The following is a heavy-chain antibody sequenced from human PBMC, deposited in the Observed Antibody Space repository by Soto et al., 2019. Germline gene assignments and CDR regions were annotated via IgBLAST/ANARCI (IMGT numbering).Heavy chain of an antibody. J-gene: IGHJ6*02. Sequence: QVQLQESGPGLVKPSETLSLTCTVSGGSISSYYWSWIRQPPGKGLEWIGYIYYSGSTNYNPSLKSRVTISVDTSKNQFSLKLSSVTAADTAVYYCARDYTYYDILTGYYHAGMDVWGQGTTVTVSS. CDR3: ARDYTYYDILTGYYHAGMDV. CDR1: GGSISSYY. V-gene: IGHV4-59*01. CDR2: IYYSGST. D-gene: IGHD3-9*01.